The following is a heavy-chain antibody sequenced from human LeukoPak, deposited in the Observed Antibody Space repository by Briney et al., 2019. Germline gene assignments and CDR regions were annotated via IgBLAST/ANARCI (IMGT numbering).Heavy chain of an antibody. CDR3: ARVRQWLVHTYGMDV. J-gene: IGHJ6*02. Sequence: PGGSLRLSCAASGFTFSSYEMNWVRQAPGKGLEWVSYISSSGSTIYYADSVKGRFTISRDNAKNTLYLQMNSLRAEDTAVYYCARVRQWLVHTYGMDVWGQGTTVTVSS. CDR2: ISSSGSTI. CDR1: GFTFSSYE. V-gene: IGHV3-48*03. D-gene: IGHD6-19*01.